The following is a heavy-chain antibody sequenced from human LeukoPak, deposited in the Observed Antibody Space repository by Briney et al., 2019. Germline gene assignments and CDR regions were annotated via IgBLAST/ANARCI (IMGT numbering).Heavy chain of an antibody. CDR2: IWYDGNNK. Sequence: GGSLRLSCAASGFTFSSYGMHWVRQAPGKGLEWVAIIWYDGNNKYYADSVKGRFSISRDNSKNTLYLQMNSLTAADTAVYYCARGLTYYYDDSGYKVFDYWGQGTLVTVSS. V-gene: IGHV3-33*01. J-gene: IGHJ4*02. CDR3: ARGLTYYYDDSGYKVFDY. D-gene: IGHD3-22*01. CDR1: GFTFSSYG.